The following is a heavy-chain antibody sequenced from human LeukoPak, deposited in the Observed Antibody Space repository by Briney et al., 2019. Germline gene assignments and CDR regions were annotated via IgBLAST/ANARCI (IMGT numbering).Heavy chain of an antibody. Sequence: GGSLRLSCAASGFTFSSYEMNWVRQAPGKGLEWVSYISSSGSTKYYADSVKGRFTISRDNAKNSLYLQMNSLRAEDTAVYYCARDGKDGYNVYGMDVWGQGTTVTVSS. D-gene: IGHD5-24*01. V-gene: IGHV3-48*03. CDR2: ISSSGSTK. CDR3: ARDGKDGYNVYGMDV. J-gene: IGHJ6*02. CDR1: GFTFSSYE.